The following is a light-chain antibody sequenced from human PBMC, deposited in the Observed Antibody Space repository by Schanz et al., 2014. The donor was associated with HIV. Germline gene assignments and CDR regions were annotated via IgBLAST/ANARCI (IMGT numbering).Light chain of an antibody. CDR3: SSYTSSSTWV. CDR2: GNS. V-gene: IGLV2-14*01. CDR1: SSDVGGYNY. Sequence: QSALTQPPSASGSPGQSVTISCTGTSSDVGGYNYVSWYQQHPGKAPKLLIYGNSNRPSGVSNRFSGSKSGNTASLTISGLQAEDEADYYCSSYTSSSTWVFGGGTKLTVL. J-gene: IGLJ3*02.